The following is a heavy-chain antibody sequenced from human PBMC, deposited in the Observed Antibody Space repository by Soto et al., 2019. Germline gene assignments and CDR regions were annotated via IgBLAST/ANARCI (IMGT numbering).Heavy chain of an antibody. CDR1: GFTFSSYA. D-gene: IGHD3-3*01. CDR3: VRVKWFSSGYLYYLDY. J-gene: IGHJ4*02. Sequence: GVSLRRSWSASGFTFSSYAMSWVREAPGKGLEWVSTISGSVGSTYYTDSVKGRFTISRDNSKNTLYLQMNSLRVEDTAVSYRVRVKWFSSGYLYYLDYWGQGTLVIFCS. CDR2: ISGSVGST. V-gene: IGHV3-23*01.